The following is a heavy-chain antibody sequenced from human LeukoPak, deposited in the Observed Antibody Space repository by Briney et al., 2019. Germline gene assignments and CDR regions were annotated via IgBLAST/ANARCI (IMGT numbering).Heavy chain of an antibody. CDR1: GFTFSSYA. CDR3: ATPDKGSGEYY. D-gene: IGHD2-15*01. V-gene: IGHV3-30-3*01. CDR2: ISYDGSNK. Sequence: GRSLRLSCAASGFTFSSYAMHWVRQAPGKGLEWVAVISYDGSNKYYADSVKGRFTISRDNSKNTLYLQMNSLRAEDTAVYYCATPDKGSGEYYWGQGTLVTVSS. J-gene: IGHJ4*02.